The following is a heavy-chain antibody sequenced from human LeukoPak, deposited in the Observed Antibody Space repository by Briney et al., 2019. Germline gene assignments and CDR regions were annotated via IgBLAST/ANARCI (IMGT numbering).Heavy chain of an antibody. J-gene: IGHJ4*02. CDR2: IKQDGSEK. Sequence: GGSLRLSXAASGFTFSSYWMSWVRQAPGKGLEWEANIKQDGSEKYYVDSVKGRFTISRDNAKNSLYLQMNSLRAEDTAVYYCARIGYCSSTSCYTHLFDYWGQGTLVTVSS. CDR3: ARIGYCSSTSCYTHLFDY. CDR1: GFTFSSYW. D-gene: IGHD2-2*02. V-gene: IGHV3-7*01.